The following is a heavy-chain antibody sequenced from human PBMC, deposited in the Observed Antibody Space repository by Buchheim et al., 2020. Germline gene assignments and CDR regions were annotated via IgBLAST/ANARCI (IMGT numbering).Heavy chain of an antibody. J-gene: IGHJ6*02. Sequence: QVQLVESGGGLVKPGGSLRLSCAASGFTFSDYYMSWIRQAPGKGLEWVSYISSSSSYTNYADSVKGRFTISRDNAKNSLYLQMNSLRAEDTAVYYCARRGCSSTGCNPHYYYGMDVWGQGTT. CDR3: ARRGCSSTGCNPHYYYGMDV. CDR2: ISSSSSYT. CDR1: GFTFSDYY. V-gene: IGHV3-11*06. D-gene: IGHD2-2*01.